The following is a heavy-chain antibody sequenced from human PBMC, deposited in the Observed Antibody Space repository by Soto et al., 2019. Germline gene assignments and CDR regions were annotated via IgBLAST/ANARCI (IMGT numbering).Heavy chain of an antibody. CDR1: GDSISSYY. J-gene: IGHJ5*02. V-gene: IGHV4-59*01. Sequence: SETLSLTCTVSGDSISSYYWSWIRQPPGKGLEWIGYIYYSGSTNYNPSLKSRVTISVDTSKNQFSLKLSSVTAADTAVYYCARSGIWSGYSAPWDWFDPWGQEPWSPSPQ. CDR3: ARSGIWSGYSAPWDWFDP. CDR2: IYYSGST. D-gene: IGHD3-3*01.